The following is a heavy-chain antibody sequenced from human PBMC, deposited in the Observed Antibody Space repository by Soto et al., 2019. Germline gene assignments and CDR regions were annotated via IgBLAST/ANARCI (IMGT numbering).Heavy chain of an antibody. V-gene: IGHV4-59*13. CDR2: TYHRGTT. J-gene: IGHJ4*02. D-gene: IGHD3-10*01. CDR3: ATPTPLRGAMITNINFDF. CDR1: GASISSYY. Sequence: SETLSLTCTVSGASISSYYWSWIRQPPGKGLEWMGFTYHRGTTNYNPSLKSRVTISVDTSKNQFSLKLSSVTAADTAVYYCATPTPLRGAMITNINFDFWGQGTPVTVSS.